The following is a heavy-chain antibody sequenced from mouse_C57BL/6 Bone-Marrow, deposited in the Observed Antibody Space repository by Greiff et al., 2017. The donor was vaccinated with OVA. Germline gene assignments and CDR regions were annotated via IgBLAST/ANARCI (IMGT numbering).Heavy chain of an antibody. CDR1: GYTFTSYW. CDR3: ARPLLPFAY. CDR2: IHPNSGST. V-gene: IGHV1-64*01. J-gene: IGHJ3*01. D-gene: IGHD2-3*01. Sequence: QVQLKQPGAELVKPGASVKLSCKASGYTFTSYWMHWVKQRPGQGLEWIGMIHPNSGSTNYNEKFKSKATLTVDKSSSTAYMQLSSLTSEDSAVYYGARPLLPFAYWGQGTLVTVSA.